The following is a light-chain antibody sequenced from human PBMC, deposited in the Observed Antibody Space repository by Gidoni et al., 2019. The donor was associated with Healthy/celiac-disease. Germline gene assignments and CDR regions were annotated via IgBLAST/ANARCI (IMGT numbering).Light chain of an antibody. V-gene: IGLV1-47*01. Sequence: QSVLTKPPSASGTLGQRVTISCSGSSSNLGSNYVYWYQQLPGTAPKLLIYRNNPRPSGVPDRFSGSKSGTSASLAISGLRSEDEADYYCAAWDDSLSGRVFGGGTKLTVL. CDR2: RNN. CDR3: AAWDDSLSGRV. CDR1: SSNLGSNY. J-gene: IGLJ3*02.